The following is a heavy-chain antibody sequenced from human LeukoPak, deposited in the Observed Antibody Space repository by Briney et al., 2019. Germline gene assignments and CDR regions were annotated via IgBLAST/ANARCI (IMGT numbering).Heavy chain of an antibody. CDR1: GYIFSKFG. CDR2: ISGDKGDT. CDR3: ARLGRTVVRFEATLDS. J-gene: IGHJ4*02. Sequence: ASVKVSCKASGYIFSKFGIAWVRQAPGQGLEWMGWISGDKGDTNYAQKLQGRVTMTTNTSTNTAYMEVRSLRSDDTAVYYCARLGRTVVRFEATLDSWGQGTLVTVSS. D-gene: IGHD3-3*01. V-gene: IGHV1-18*01.